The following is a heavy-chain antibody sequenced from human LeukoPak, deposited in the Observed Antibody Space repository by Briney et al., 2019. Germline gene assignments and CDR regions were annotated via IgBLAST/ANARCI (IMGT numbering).Heavy chain of an antibody. J-gene: IGHJ4*02. V-gene: IGHV3-21*01. CDR1: GFTFSSYS. CDR3: ARDVLVVPAAEH. Sequence: GRSLRLSCPASGFTFSSYSMNWVRQAPGKGLEWVSSISSSISYINYAHSVKGRLTISRDNAKNSLYVQMNSLRAEDTAVYYCARDVLVVPAAEHWGQGTLVTVSS. CDR2: ISSSISYI. D-gene: IGHD2-2*01.